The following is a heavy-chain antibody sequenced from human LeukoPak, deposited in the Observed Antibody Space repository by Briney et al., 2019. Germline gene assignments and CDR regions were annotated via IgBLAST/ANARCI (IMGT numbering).Heavy chain of an antibody. J-gene: IGHJ4*02. CDR2: ISYDGSKK. V-gene: IGHV3-30*19. D-gene: IGHD4-17*01. Sequence: GRSLRLSCAASGFTFSTYGMHWVRQAPGKGLEWVAVISYDGSKKYYADSAKGRSTTSRDNSKNTLYLQMNSLRAEDTAVYYCARENYGDYYFDYWGQGTLVTVSS. CDR1: GFTFSTYG. CDR3: ARENYGDYYFDY.